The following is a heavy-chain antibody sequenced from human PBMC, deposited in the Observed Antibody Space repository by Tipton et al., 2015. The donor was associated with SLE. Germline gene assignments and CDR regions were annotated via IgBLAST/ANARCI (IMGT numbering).Heavy chain of an antibody. CDR3: AREGYSSSSVYYYMDV. J-gene: IGHJ6*03. CDR2: IYYSGST. D-gene: IGHD6-6*01. V-gene: IGHV4-31*03. CDR1: GGSISSGGYY. Sequence: TLSLTCTVSGGSISSGGYYWSWIRQHPGKGLEWIGYIYYSGSTYYNPSLKSRVTISVDTSKNQFSLKLSSVTAADTAVYYCAREGYSSSSVYYYMDVWGKGTTVTVSS.